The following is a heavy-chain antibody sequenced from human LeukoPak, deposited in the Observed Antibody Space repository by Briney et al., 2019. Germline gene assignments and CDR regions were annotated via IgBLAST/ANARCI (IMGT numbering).Heavy chain of an antibody. Sequence: GGSLRLSCAASGFTFSSYWMTWVRQAPGKGLEWVSYIGGSGSTIHYADSVEGRFTISRDNAKNSLYLQMNSLRDEDTAIYYCARESHWAFDYWGQGSLVSVSS. D-gene: IGHD7-27*01. CDR3: ARESHWAFDY. V-gene: IGHV3-48*02. CDR2: IGGSGSTI. J-gene: IGHJ4*02. CDR1: GFTFSSYW.